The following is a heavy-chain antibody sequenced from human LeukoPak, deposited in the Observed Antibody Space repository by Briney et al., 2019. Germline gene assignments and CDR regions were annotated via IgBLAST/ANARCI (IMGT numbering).Heavy chain of an antibody. CDR1: GFTFSDYY. Sequence: GGSLRLSCAASGFTFSDYYMSWIRQPPGKGLEWVSYISSSGTTIYYADSVRGRFSVSRDNAKNSLYLQMDSLSAEDTAVYYCASLRGVNRWGQGTLVTVSS. V-gene: IGHV3-11*01. CDR2: ISSSGTTI. CDR3: ASLRGVNR. J-gene: IGHJ4*02. D-gene: IGHD3-10*01.